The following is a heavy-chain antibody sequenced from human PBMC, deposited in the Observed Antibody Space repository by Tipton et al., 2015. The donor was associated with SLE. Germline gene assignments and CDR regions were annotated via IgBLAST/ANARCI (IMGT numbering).Heavy chain of an antibody. CDR1: GGSFSGYL. CDR3: ARDRHDFWGRELSQEINWFDP. CDR2: INHSGGT. J-gene: IGHJ5*02. D-gene: IGHD3-3*01. V-gene: IGHV4-34*01. Sequence: TLSLTCAVYGGSFSGYLWSWIRQSPGKGLEWIGEINHSGGTNYNPSLKSRVTISLDTSKNQFSLDLTSVTAADTAVYFCARDRHDFWGRELSQEINWFDPWGQGTLVIVS.